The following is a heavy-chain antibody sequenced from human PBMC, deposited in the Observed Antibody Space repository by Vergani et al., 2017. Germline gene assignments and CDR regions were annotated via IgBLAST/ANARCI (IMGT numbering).Heavy chain of an antibody. V-gene: IGHV4-39*07. CDR2: IYHTGSA. CDR3: VRRVVVAGVGYMDV. J-gene: IGHJ6*03. CDR1: GGSINPSSSF. Sequence: QLQLQESGPGLVKPSETLSLICTVSGGSINPSSSFWVWIRQSPGKGLEWIGSIYHTGSAYYNPSLKSRVTVSVDTSMNQVSLKLNSVTAADTAVYYCVRRVVVAGVGYMDVWGKGSTVTVSS. D-gene: IGHD2-15*01.